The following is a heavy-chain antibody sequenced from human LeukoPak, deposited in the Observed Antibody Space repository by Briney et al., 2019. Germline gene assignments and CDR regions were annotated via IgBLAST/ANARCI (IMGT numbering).Heavy chain of an antibody. CDR3: TTDYYYDSSGYYRGYYYYGMDV. J-gene: IGHJ6*02. Sequence: GGSLRLSCAASGFTFSNAWMSWVRQAPGKGLEWVGRIKSKTDGGTTDYAAPVKGRFTISRDDSKNTLYLQMNSLKTEDTAVYYCTTDYYYDSSGYYRGYYYYGMDVWGQGTTVTVSS. CDR1: GFTFSNAW. CDR2: IKSKTDGGTT. V-gene: IGHV3-15*01. D-gene: IGHD3-22*01.